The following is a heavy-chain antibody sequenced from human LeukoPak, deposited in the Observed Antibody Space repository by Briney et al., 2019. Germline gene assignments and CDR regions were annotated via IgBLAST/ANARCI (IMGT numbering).Heavy chain of an antibody. Sequence: PSETLSLTCTVSADSMSRYYWSWIRQPPGKGLERIGYIHHSGSTTYKPSLESRVTISIDTSKNQFSLKMTSLTTADTAVYYCVRTWNYNWFDLWGQGTLVSVSS. J-gene: IGHJ5*02. CDR3: VRTWNYNWFDL. D-gene: IGHD1-7*01. CDR2: IHHSGST. V-gene: IGHV4-59*01. CDR1: ADSMSRYY.